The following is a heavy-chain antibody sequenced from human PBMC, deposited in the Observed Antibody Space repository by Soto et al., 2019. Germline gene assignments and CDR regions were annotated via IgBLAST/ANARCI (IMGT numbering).Heavy chain of an antibody. CDR1: GFTFTNFD. Sequence: EVQLVESGGDLAQPGGSLRLSCETSGFTFTNFDLSWVRQAPGKGLEWVAFISGSGSIIYYTDSVKGRFTISKDDARTSLFLQMDTLRPEDTAVYYCVRGERNILPPSSRKWGIYFDFWGQGTLVTVSS. CDR3: VRGERNILPPSSRKWGIYFDF. J-gene: IGHJ4*02. CDR2: ISGSGSII. V-gene: IGHV3-48*03. D-gene: IGHD1-1*01.